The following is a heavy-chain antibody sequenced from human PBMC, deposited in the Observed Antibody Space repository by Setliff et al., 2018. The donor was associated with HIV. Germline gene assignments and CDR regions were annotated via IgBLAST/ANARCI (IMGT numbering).Heavy chain of an antibody. Sequence: LSLTCTVSGGSISSFYWSWIRQPPGKGLEWIGYIYYSGSTSYNPSLKSRVTISVDTSKTQFSLKLSSVTAADTAVYYCARHAPRNHDLAGVFYPYYMDVWGKGTTVPVSS. CDR2: IYYSGST. V-gene: IGHV4-59*08. CDR1: GGSISSFY. J-gene: IGHJ6*03. D-gene: IGHD1-1*01. CDR3: ARHAPRNHDLAGVFYPYYMDV.